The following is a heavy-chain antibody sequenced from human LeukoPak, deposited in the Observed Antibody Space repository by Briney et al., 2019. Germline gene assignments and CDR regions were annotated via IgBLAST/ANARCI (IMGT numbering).Heavy chain of an antibody. CDR2: ISYDGSNK. Sequence: PGGSLRLSCAASGFTFSSYGMHWVRQAPGKGPEWVAVISYDGSNKYYADSVKGRFTISRDNSKNTLYLQMNSLRAEDTAVYYCAKELFSGFDYWGQGTLVTVSS. J-gene: IGHJ4*02. D-gene: IGHD3-10*01. CDR3: AKELFSGFDY. V-gene: IGHV3-30*18. CDR1: GFTFSSYG.